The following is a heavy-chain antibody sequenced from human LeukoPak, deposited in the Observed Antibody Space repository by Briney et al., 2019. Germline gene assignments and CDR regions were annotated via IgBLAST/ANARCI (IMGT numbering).Heavy chain of an antibody. CDR1: GGSFSGYY. V-gene: IGHV4-34*01. J-gene: IGHJ3*02. D-gene: IGHD3-3*01. CDR3: ARVYYDFWSGFERDAFDI. CDR2: INHSGST. Sequence: PSETLSLTCAVYGGSFSGYYWSWIRQPPGKGLEWIGEINHSGSTNYNPSLKGRVTISVDTSKNQASLKLSSVTAADTAVYYCARVYYDFWSGFERDAFDIWGQGTMVTVSS.